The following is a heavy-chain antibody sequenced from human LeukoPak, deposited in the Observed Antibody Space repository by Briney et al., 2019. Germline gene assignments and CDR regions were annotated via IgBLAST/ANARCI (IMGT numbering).Heavy chain of an antibody. CDR1: GGTFSSYA. CDR2: IIPIFGTA. V-gene: IGHV1-69*13. Sequence: SVKVSCKASGGTFSSYAISWVRQAPGQGLEWMGGIIPIFGTANYAQKFQGRVTITADESTSTAYMELSSLRSEDTAVYYCARRSLYSSSWYEPPALGEDYWGQGTLLTVSS. J-gene: IGHJ4*02. CDR3: ARRSLYSSSWYEPPALGEDY. D-gene: IGHD6-13*01.